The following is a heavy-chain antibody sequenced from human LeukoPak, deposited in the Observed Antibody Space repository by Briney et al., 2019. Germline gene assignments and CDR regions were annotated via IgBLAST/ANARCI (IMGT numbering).Heavy chain of an antibody. D-gene: IGHD2-15*01. J-gene: IGHJ4*02. CDR3: ARTPIPHDPYFDY. CDR2: TYYRNKWYN. V-gene: IGHV6-1*01. CDR1: GDSVSSSSAA. Sequence: SQTLSLTCAISGDSVSSSSAAWHWTRQSPSRGLEWLGRTYYRNKWYNDYVVSVKSRIANNPDTSKNQFSLQLNSVTPEDTAAYYCARTPIPHDPYFDYWGQGTLVTVSS.